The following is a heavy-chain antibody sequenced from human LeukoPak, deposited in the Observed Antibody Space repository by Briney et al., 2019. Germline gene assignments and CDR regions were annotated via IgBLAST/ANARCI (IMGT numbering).Heavy chain of an antibody. V-gene: IGHV4-59*08. Sequence: SETLSLTCTVSGGSISNYYWTWIRQPPGKGLEWIAYVYYSGSTNYNPSLKSRVSISVDTSKNQVSLKLSSVSAADTAVYYCASTGYCIGGSCYSNYFDHWGQGTLVTVSS. CDR3: ASTGYCIGGSCYSNYFDH. D-gene: IGHD2-15*01. CDR1: GGSISNYY. J-gene: IGHJ4*02. CDR2: VYYSGST.